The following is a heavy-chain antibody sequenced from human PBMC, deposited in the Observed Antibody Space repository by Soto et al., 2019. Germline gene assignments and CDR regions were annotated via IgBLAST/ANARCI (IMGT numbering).Heavy chain of an antibody. Sequence: EVQLVESGGGLVKPGGSLRLSCAASGFTFSNAWMNWVRQAPGKGLEWVGRIKSKTDGGTTDYAAPVKGRFTISRDESKNTLHLQMSSLKTEDTAVYYCTTDLEVNADDFWGQGTLVTVSS. CDR1: GFTFSNAW. CDR3: TTDLEVNADDF. D-gene: IGHD1-1*01. V-gene: IGHV3-15*07. J-gene: IGHJ4*02. CDR2: IKSKTDGGTT.